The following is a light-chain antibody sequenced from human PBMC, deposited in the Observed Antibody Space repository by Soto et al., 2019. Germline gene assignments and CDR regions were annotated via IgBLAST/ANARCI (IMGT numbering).Light chain of an antibody. CDR3: LQYETYPLT. J-gene: IGKJ4*01. CDR1: QSIRSE. CDR2: KAS. Sequence: DIQMTQSPSTVSASVGDRVTITCRASQSIRSELAWYQEKPGKAPKLLIYKASSLHSGVPSRFSGSGYGTEFTLTVSSLQPDDFATYYCLQYETYPLTFGGGTKVEIK. V-gene: IGKV1-5*03.